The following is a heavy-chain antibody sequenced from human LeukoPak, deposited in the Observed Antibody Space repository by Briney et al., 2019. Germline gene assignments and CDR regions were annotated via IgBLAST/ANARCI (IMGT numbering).Heavy chain of an antibody. V-gene: IGHV3-30*02. CDR2: IRSDGYHT. Sequence: GGSLRLSCGASGFDFDVHDMHWVRQAPGKGLEWVAFIRSDGYHTYYTDSVKGRFTITRDNSKNTLYLQMNSLRLEDMGIYYCAKPSGSGVDYWGRGTRVTVSS. CDR3: AKPSGSGVDY. CDR1: GFDFDVHD. J-gene: IGHJ4*02. D-gene: IGHD1-26*01.